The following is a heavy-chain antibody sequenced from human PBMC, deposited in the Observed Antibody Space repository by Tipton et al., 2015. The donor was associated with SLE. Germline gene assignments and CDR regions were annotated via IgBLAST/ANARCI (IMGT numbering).Heavy chain of an antibody. J-gene: IGHJ3*02. CDR3: ARRVYGDPHNAFDI. CDR1: GGSISSYY. CDR2: IYYSGTT. Sequence: TLSLTCTVSGGSISSYYWSWIRQPPGKGLEWIGSIYYSGTTYYNPSLKSRVTISVDTSKNRFSLKLSSVTAADTAMYYCARRVYGDPHNAFDIWGQGTMVTVSS. D-gene: IGHD4-17*01. V-gene: IGHV4-39*01.